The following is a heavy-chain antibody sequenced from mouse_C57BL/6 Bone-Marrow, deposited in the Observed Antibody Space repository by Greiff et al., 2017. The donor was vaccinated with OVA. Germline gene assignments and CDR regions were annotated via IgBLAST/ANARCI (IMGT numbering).Heavy chain of an antibody. Sequence: QVQLQQSGAELVKPGASVKMSCKASGYTFTSYWITWVKQRPGQGLEWIGDIYPGSGSTNYNEKFKSKATLTVDTSSSTAYMQLSSLTSEDSAVYDCESYYYDSSYDWYFDVWGTGTTVTVSS. CDR2: IYPGSGST. CDR1: GYTFTSYW. V-gene: IGHV1-55*01. D-gene: IGHD1-1*01. J-gene: IGHJ1*03. CDR3: ESYYYDSSYDWYFDV.